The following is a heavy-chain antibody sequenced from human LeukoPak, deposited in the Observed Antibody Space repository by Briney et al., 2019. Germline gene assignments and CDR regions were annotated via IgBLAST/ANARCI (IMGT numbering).Heavy chain of an antibody. CDR2: IYPGDSDT. V-gene: IGHV5-51*01. CDR3: ARSSNYDFWSGYHPNWFDP. D-gene: IGHD3-3*01. Sequence: GESLKISCKGSGYSFTSYWIGWVRQMPGKGLEWMGIIYPGDSDTRYSPSFQGQATLSAGKSTSTAYLQWSSLKASDTAMYYCARSSNYDFWSGYHPNWFDPWGQGTLVTVSS. J-gene: IGHJ5*02. CDR1: GYSFTSYW.